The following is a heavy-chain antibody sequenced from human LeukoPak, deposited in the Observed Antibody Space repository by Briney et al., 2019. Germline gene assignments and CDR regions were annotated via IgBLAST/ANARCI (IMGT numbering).Heavy chain of an antibody. J-gene: IGHJ6*03. CDR2: IYTSGSISGNT. V-gene: IGHV4-4*07. D-gene: IGHD3-3*01. Sequence: SETLSLTCTVSGGSISSYYWSWIRQPAGKGLEWIGRIYTSGSISGNTNYNPSLKSRVTMSVDRSKNQFSLKLSSVTAADTAVYYCASSMYYDFWSGYYTGYYYYMDVWGKGTTVTVSS. CDR3: ASSMYYDFWSGYYTGYYYYMDV. CDR1: GGSISSYY.